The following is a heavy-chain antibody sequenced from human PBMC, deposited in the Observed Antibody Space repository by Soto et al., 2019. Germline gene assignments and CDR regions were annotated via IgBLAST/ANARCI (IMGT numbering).Heavy chain of an antibody. J-gene: IGHJ3*02. CDR1: GYTFTSYG. CDR3: ARERRRYCSGGSCSAGAFDI. D-gene: IGHD2-15*01. V-gene: IGHV1-18*01. Sequence: ASVKVSCKASGYTFTSYGISWVRQAPGQGLEWMGWISAYNGNTNYAQKLQGRVTMTTDTSTSTAYMELRSLRSDDTAVYYCARERRRYCSGGSCSAGAFDIWGQGTMVTVSS. CDR2: ISAYNGNT.